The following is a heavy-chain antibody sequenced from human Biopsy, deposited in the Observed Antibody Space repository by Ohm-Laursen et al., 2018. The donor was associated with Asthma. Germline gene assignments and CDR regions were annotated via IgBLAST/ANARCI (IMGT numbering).Heavy chain of an antibody. CDR1: GGSFTHYF. Sequence: SQTLSLTCAISGGSFTHYFWMWIRQPPGKGLEWIGEINYRGDTNYNPSLESRVSISVDTSTYHFSLRLNSVTAADTAVYYCARDGGLTSYPGTFHIWGQGTMVTVSS. D-gene: IGHD1-1*01. CDR3: ARDGGLTSYPGTFHI. V-gene: IGHV4-34*01. J-gene: IGHJ3*02. CDR2: INYRGDT.